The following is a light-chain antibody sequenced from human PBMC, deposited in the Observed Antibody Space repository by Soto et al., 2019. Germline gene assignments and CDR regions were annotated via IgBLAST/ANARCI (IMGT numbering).Light chain of an antibody. CDR3: QQYGGSPRIT. J-gene: IGKJ5*01. CDR1: QSVSSSY. V-gene: IGKV3-20*01. CDR2: GAS. Sequence: IVLTQSPGTLSLSPGERATLSCRASQSVSSSYLAWYQQRPGQPPRLLIYGASNRATGIPDRFSGSGSGTDFTLIINRLEPEDVAIYYCQQYGGSPRITFGQGTGFEIK.